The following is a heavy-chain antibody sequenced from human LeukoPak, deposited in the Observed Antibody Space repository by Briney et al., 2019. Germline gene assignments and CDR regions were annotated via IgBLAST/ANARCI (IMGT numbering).Heavy chain of an antibody. CDR1: GFTFSDYY. V-gene: IGHV3-11*01. D-gene: IGHD2-21*01. Sequence: GGSLRLSCAASGFTFSDYYMSWIRQAPGKGLEWVSYISSSGSTIYYADSVKGRFTISRGNAKNSLYLQMNSLRAEDTAVYYCARAPTPYFTYYMDVWGKGTTVTVSS. CDR2: ISSSGSTI. J-gene: IGHJ6*03. CDR3: ARAPTPYFTYYMDV.